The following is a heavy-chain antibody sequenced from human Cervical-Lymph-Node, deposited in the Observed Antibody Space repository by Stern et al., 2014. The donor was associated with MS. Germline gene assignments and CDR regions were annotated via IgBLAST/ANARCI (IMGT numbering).Heavy chain of an antibody. Sequence: VQLVESGPGLVKPSQTLSLTCTVSGGSVGSGSYDWSWIRQPAGKGLEWIGRIYTTGSTYYNPSLKSRVSISIDTSKNQFSLELPSVTAADTAVYYCARDKEDTNMAFRYFDNWGQGTLVTVSS. CDR2: IYTTGST. V-gene: IGHV4-61*02. CDR3: ARDKEDTNMAFRYFDN. D-gene: IGHD5-18*01. CDR1: GGSVGSGSYD. J-gene: IGHJ4*02.